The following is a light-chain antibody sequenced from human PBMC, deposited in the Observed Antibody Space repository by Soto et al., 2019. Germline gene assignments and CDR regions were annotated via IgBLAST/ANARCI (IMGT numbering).Light chain of an antibody. J-gene: IGKJ4*01. CDR1: QTVSSY. CDR3: QQCSNYSLT. CDR2: EAS. V-gene: IGKV1-5*03. Sequence: DIQRTQSPSTLSGSVGERVTITCRASQTVSSYLAWYQQKPGKAPKLLIYEASTGESGIPSRFSGSGSGTEFTLTISSLEPDDFAAYYCQQCSNYSLTFGRGTKVDIK.